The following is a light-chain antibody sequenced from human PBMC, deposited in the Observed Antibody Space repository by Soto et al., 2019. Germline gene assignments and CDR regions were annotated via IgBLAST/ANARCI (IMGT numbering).Light chain of an antibody. CDR2: AAS. Sequence: DIQLTQSPSFLSSSVGDRVTITCRASQGISSNLAWYQQKPGKAPKLLIYAASTLQSGVPSRFSGSGSGTEFTLTISSLQPEDFATCYCQQLNSYPPWTFGQGTKVEIK. V-gene: IGKV1-9*01. CDR1: QGISSN. J-gene: IGKJ1*01. CDR3: QQLNSYPPWT.